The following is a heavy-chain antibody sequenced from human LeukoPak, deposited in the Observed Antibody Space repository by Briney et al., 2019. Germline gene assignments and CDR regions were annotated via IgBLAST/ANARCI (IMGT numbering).Heavy chain of an antibody. V-gene: IGHV1-24*01. CDR1: GHTLTELS. CDR3: ATGEWDPDAFDI. J-gene: IGHJ3*02. CDR2: FDPEEGEI. Sequence: ASVKVSCKVSGHTLTELSMHWVRQAPGKGLEWMGGFDPEEGEIIYAQKFQGRVTMTEDTSTDTVYMELSSLRSEDTAVYHCATGEWDPDAFDIWGQGTMVTVSS. D-gene: IGHD1-26*01.